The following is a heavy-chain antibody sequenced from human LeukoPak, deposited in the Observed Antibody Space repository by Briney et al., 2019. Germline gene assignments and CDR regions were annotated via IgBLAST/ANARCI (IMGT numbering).Heavy chain of an antibody. Sequence: GGSLRLSCAASGFTLSNFGMHWVRQAPGKGLEWVAVIWYDGGKKYYGDSVKGRLTISRDNSKNTLYLQVNSLRAEDTAVYYCARWGIAGAQDFDSWGQGTLVIVSS. D-gene: IGHD1-26*01. CDR1: GFTLSNFG. J-gene: IGHJ4*02. CDR3: ARWGIAGAQDFDS. CDR2: IWYDGGKK. V-gene: IGHV3-33*01.